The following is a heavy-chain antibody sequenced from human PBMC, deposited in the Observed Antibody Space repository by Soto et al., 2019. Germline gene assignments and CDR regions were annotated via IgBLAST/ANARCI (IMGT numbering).Heavy chain of an antibody. CDR2: IIPILGIA. D-gene: IGHD1-20*01. Sequence: LVKLDWKSALDRMSVYPGSWGSHTQKQGLEWMGRIIPILGIANYAQKFQGRVTITADKSTSTAYMELSSLRSEDTAVYYCARDTYNWNDVSVSQPLPPAGYYYYYYYMDVWGKGTTVTVSS. J-gene: IGHJ6*03. V-gene: IGHV1-69*04. CDR3: ARDTYNWNDVSVSQPLPPAGYYYYYYYMDV. CDR1: LDRMSVYP.